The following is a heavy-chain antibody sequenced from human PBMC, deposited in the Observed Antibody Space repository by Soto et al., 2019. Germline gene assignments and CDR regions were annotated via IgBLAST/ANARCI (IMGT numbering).Heavy chain of an antibody. CDR2: IYHSGST. CDR3: ASLIWFGELLPGAGYAMDA. D-gene: IGHD3-10*01. Sequence: SETLSLTCAVSGGSISSNNWWTWVRQAPGKGLEWIGEIYHSGSTSYSPSLKSRVTISVDKSKNQFSLRLSSVTAADTAVYYCASLIWFGELLPGAGYAMDAWGQGTRVTVPS. V-gene: IGHV4-4*02. J-gene: IGHJ6*02. CDR1: GGSISSNNW.